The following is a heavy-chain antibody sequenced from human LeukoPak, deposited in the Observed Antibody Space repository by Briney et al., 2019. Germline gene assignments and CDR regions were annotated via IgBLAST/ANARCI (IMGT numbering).Heavy chain of an antibody. CDR1: GGSFSGYY. D-gene: IGHD3-10*01. CDR2: INHSGST. V-gene: IGHV4-34*01. CDR3: ARGALANYYGPGSNWFDP. J-gene: IGHJ5*02. Sequence: SETLSLTCAVYGGSFSGYYWSWIRQPPGKGLEWIGEINHSGSTNYNPSLKSRVTISVDTSKNQFSLKLSSVTAADTAVYYCARGALANYYGPGSNWFDPWGQGTLVTVSS.